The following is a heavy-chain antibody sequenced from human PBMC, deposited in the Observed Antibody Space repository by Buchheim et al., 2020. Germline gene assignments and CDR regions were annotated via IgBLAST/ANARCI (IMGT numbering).Heavy chain of an antibody. D-gene: IGHD3-22*01. Sequence: QVQLVQSGPEVKKPGSSVKVSCKASGGTFNNYAISWVRQAPGQGLEWMGIINPISDTPNYAQKFQGRVTITADESTTTLYMELSSLRSEDTAVYYCARGPDQGYYDSSGYFVPDDYWGQGIL. CDR1: GGTFNNYA. V-gene: IGHV1-69*18. CDR3: ARGPDQGYYDSSGYFVPDDY. J-gene: IGHJ4*02. CDR2: INPISDTP.